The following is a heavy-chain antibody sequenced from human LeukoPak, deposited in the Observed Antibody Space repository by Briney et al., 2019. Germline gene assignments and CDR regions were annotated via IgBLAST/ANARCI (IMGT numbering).Heavy chain of an antibody. CDR1: GFTFSSYT. D-gene: IGHD2-2*01. CDR3: AASLPNIVVVPATKGPFGY. CDR2: VSGSGGNI. Sequence: PGGSLRLSCAASGFTFSSYTMSWVRQAPGKGLEWVSGVSGSGGNIHYADSVKGRFTISRDNSKNTLYLQMNSLRAEDTAVYYCAASLPNIVVVPATKGPFGYWGQGALVTVS. J-gene: IGHJ4*02. V-gene: IGHV3-23*01.